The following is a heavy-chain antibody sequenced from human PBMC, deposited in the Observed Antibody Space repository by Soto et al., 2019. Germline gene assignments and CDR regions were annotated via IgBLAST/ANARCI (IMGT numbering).Heavy chain of an antibody. CDR3: AKDIRSFSTNSRTFDY. Sequence: EVQLLESGGGLVQPGGSLRLSCAASGFTFSSYAMSWVRQAPGKGLEWVSAISGSGGSTYYADSVKGRFTISRDNSKNTLYLQMNSLRAEDTAVYYCAKDIRSFSTNSRTFDYWGQGTLVTVSS. J-gene: IGHJ4*02. D-gene: IGHD1-1*01. V-gene: IGHV3-23*01. CDR1: GFTFSSYA. CDR2: ISGSGGST.